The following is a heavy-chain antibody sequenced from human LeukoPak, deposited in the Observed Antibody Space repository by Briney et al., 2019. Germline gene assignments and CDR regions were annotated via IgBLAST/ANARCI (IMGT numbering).Heavy chain of an antibody. CDR2: IIPIFGTA. Sequence: SVKVSCKSSGGTFSSYAISWVRQAPGQGLEWMGGIIPIFGTANYAQKFQGRVTITTDESTSTAYMELSSLRSEDTAVYYCARVLGDGDYVLDYWGQGTLVTVSS. CDR3: ARVLGDGDYVLDY. V-gene: IGHV1-69*05. J-gene: IGHJ4*02. D-gene: IGHD4-17*01. CDR1: GGTFSSYA.